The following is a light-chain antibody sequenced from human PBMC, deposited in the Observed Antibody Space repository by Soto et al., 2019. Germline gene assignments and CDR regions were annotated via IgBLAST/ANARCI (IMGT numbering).Light chain of an antibody. CDR2: TNH. V-gene: IGLV1-44*01. Sequence: QSVLTQPPSVSGTPGQKVSISCSGSASNLGGHPGNWYQHLPGAAPKLLIYTNHQRPSGVPDRFSGSKSGTSASLAISGLRSEDEADFYCAAWDDSLNAVVFGGGTKLTVL. CDR1: ASNLGGHP. J-gene: IGLJ2*01. CDR3: AAWDDSLNAVV.